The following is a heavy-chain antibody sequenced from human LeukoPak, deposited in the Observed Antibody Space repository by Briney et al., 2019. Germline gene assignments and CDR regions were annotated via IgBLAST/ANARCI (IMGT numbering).Heavy chain of an antibody. V-gene: IGHV1-46*03. D-gene: IGHD2-2*01. CDR2: INPSGGST. J-gene: IGHJ4*02. CDR1: GYTFTSYN. CDR3: ARRVVPASLGVFFDY. Sequence: ASVKVSCKASGYTFTSYNMHWVRQAPGQGLEWMGIINPSGGSTSYAQKFQGRVTMTRDTPTSTVYMELSSLRSEDTAVYYCARRVVPASLGVFFDYWGQGTLVTVSS.